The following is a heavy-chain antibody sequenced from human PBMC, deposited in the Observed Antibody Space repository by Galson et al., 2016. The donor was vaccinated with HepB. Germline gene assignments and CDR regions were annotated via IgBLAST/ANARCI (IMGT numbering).Heavy chain of an antibody. CDR2: IRYDGRNK. CDR1: GFTFSDFG. V-gene: IGHV3-33*01. CDR3: ARGLYYGSGNIFWF. D-gene: IGHD3-10*01. Sequence: SLRLSCAASGFTFSDFGFHWVRQAPGKVLQWVAGIRYDGRNKYYADSVKGRFTISRDNSKNTVYLHMNSLRAEDTAVYYCARGLYYGSGNIFWFWGRGTLVPVSS. J-gene: IGHJ4*02.